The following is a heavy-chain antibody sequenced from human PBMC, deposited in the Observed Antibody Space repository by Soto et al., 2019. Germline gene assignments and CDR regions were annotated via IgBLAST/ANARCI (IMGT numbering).Heavy chain of an antibody. J-gene: IGHJ6*02. D-gene: IGHD3-3*01. CDR2: TYYRSKWYN. CDR1: GDSVSSNSAA. V-gene: IGHV6-1*01. Sequence: QSQTLSLTCAISGDSVSSNSAAWNWIRQSPSRGLEWLGRTYYRSKWYNDYAVSVKSRITINPDTSKNQFSLQLNSVTPEDTAVYYCASTGSGITIFGGTDYGMDVWGQGTTVTVSS. CDR3: ASTGSGITIFGGTDYGMDV.